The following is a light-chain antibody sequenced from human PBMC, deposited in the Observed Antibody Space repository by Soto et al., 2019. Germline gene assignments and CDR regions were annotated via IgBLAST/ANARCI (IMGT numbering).Light chain of an antibody. CDR2: DAS. Sequence: DIQMTQSPSSLFASVGDSVTITCQASQDISNYLNWFQQKPGKAPKLLIYDASNLETGVPSRFSGSGTGTDFTFTISSLQPEDIATYYCQQYDNLPFTFGPGTKVDI. V-gene: IGKV1-33*01. CDR1: QDISNY. CDR3: QQYDNLPFT. J-gene: IGKJ3*01.